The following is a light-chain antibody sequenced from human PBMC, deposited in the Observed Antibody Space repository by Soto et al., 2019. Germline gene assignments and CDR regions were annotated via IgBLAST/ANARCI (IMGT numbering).Light chain of an antibody. CDR3: QQYHNLWT. V-gene: IGKV1D-16*01. CDR2: AAS. Sequence: DIQMTQSPSTLSASVGDRVTITCRASQGISSWLAWYQQKPGKAPKLLIYAASRLQSGVPSRFSGSGSGTDFTLTITSLQSEDFALYYCQQYHNLWTFGQGTKVDI. CDR1: QGISSW. J-gene: IGKJ1*01.